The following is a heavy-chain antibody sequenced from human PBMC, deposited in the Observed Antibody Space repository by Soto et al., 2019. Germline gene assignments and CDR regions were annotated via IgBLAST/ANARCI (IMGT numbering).Heavy chain of an antibody. J-gene: IGHJ6*02. CDR1: GYTFTSYG. D-gene: IGHD3-16*01. CDR3: AGDGALGENYYYYGMDV. Sequence: QVQLVQSGAEVKKPGASVKVSCKASGYTFTSYGISWVRQAPGQGLEWMGWISAYNGNTNSAQKLQGRVTMTTDTSTSTAYMELRSLRSDDTAVYYCAGDGALGENYYYYGMDVWCQGTTVTVSS. CDR2: ISAYNGNT. V-gene: IGHV1-18*01.